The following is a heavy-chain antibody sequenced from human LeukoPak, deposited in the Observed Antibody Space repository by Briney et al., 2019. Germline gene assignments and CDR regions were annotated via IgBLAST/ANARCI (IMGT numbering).Heavy chain of an antibody. J-gene: IGHJ4*02. V-gene: IGHV3-21*01. CDR3: TGEYIRGMADY. D-gene: IGHD6-13*01. Sequence: PGGSLRLSCAASGFSFSTYTMIWFRQAPRKALEWVSSISSSGNYRDFADSVKGRFTISRDNAQKSLYLQMNSLRAEDTAVYYCTGEYIRGMADYWGQGTVVIISS. CDR2: ISSSGNYR. CDR1: GFSFSTYT.